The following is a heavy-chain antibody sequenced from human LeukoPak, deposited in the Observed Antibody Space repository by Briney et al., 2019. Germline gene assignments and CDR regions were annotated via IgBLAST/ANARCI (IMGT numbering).Heavy chain of an antibody. V-gene: IGHV4-4*07. CDR3: ARELPEAMVRGPFDY. CDR1: GGSISSYY. Sequence: SETLSLTCTVSGGSISSYYWSWIRQPPGKGLEWIGRIYTSGSTNYNPSLKSRVTMSVDTSKNQFSLKLSSVTAADTAVYYCARELPEAMVRGPFDYWGQGTLVTVSS. CDR2: IYTSGST. J-gene: IGHJ4*02. D-gene: IGHD3-10*01.